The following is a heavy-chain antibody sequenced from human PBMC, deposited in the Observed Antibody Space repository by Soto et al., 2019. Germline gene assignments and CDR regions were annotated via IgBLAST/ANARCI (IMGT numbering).Heavy chain of an antibody. D-gene: IGHD2-21*01. Sequence: PGGSLRLSCAASGFTFSSYGMHWVRQAPGKGLEWVAGISYDGSNKYYADSVKGRFTISRDNSKNTLYLQMNSLRAEDTAVYYCAKDLGLWWRDDQSDYYGMDVWGQGTTVTVSS. V-gene: IGHV3-30*18. CDR2: ISYDGSNK. CDR3: AKDLGLWWRDDQSDYYGMDV. J-gene: IGHJ6*02. CDR1: GFTFSSYG.